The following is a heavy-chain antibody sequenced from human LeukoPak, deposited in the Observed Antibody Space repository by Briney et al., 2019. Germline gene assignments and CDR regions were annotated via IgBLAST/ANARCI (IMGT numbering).Heavy chain of an antibody. CDR1: GFTFSSYA. V-gene: IGHV3-64*01. Sequence: GGSLRLSCAASGFTFSSYAMHWVRQAPGKGLEYVSTITSNGGRTYYANSVKGRFTISRDSSKSTLYLHMGSLRPEDMGAYFCARSRGLDLQYYYYMDVWGKGTTVTVSS. J-gene: IGHJ6*03. D-gene: IGHD3-10*01. CDR3: ARSRGLDLQYYYYMDV. CDR2: ITSNGGRT.